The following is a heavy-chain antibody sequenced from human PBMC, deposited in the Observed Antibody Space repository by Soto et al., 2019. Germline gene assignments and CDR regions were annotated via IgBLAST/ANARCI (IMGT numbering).Heavy chain of an antibody. CDR2: VGDDGRNK. Sequence: GGSLRLSCAASGFTFRGYGMHWVRQAPGKGLEWVAVVGDDGRNKYYADSVKGRFTISRDNSKNTLYLQMNSLRAEDTAVYYCARNSAFTDHGMGVWGQGTTVTVSS. CDR3: ARNSAFTDHGMGV. D-gene: IGHD1-26*01. CDR1: GFTFRGYG. V-gene: IGHV3-33*01. J-gene: IGHJ6*02.